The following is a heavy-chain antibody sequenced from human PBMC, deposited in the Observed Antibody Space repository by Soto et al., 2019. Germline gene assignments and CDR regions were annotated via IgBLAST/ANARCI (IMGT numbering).Heavy chain of an antibody. CDR1: GGYISSNY. V-gene: IGHV4-59*01. Sequence: PSETLSLTCTAAGGYISSNYWTWIRQPPGKGLEWIGYVYNSGSTNYNPSLKSRVTISEDTSKSQFSLKVNSMTAADTAVYYCARYRRKAVAGYTLDNWGQGILVTVS. CDR3: ARYRRKAVAGYTLDN. CDR2: VYNSGST. J-gene: IGHJ4*02. D-gene: IGHD6-13*01.